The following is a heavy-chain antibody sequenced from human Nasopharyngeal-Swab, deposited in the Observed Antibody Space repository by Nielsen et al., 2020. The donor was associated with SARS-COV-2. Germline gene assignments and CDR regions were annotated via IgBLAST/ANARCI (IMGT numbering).Heavy chain of an antibody. J-gene: IGHJ4*02. Sequence: GESLKISCAASGFIFSASAIHWVRQASGKGLEWVGRIGDKDHTYATTYGASVKGRFTISRDDSKNTAFLQRDSLKTEDTTLYYCTTDFYFDYWGQGTLVTVSS. CDR3: TTDFYFDY. CDR2: IGDKDHTYAT. CDR1: GFIFSASA. V-gene: IGHV3-73*01.